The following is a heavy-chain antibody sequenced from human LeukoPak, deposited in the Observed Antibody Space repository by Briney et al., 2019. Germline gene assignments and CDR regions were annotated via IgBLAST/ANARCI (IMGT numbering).Heavy chain of an antibody. J-gene: IGHJ4*02. CDR1: GFTFSSYA. D-gene: IGHD5-24*01. Sequence: GRSLRLSCAASGFTFSSYAMHWVRQAPGKGLEWVAVISYDGSSKNYADSVKGRFTISRDNSKNTLYVEMNSLRAEDTAVYYCAREMATIRGFDYWGQGTLVTVSS. CDR3: AREMATIRGFDY. CDR2: ISYDGSSK. V-gene: IGHV3-30-3*01.